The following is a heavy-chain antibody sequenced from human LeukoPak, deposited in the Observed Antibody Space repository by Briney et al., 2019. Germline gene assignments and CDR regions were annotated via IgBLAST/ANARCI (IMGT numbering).Heavy chain of an antibody. CDR2: ISGTGFTT. D-gene: IGHD1-20*01. CDR1: GFTLSTYA. V-gene: IGHV3-23*01. Sequence: GGSLRLSCAASGFTLSTYAMHWVRQAPGKGLEWVAYISGTGFTTYYADSVKGRFTISSASSKNTLFLQMNSLRAEDTAIYYCAKDGYNWIAFDDWGQGTLVTVSS. CDR3: AKDGYNWIAFDD. J-gene: IGHJ4*02.